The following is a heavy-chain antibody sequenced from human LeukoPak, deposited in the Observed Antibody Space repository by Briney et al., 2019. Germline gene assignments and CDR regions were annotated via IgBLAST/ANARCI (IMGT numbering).Heavy chain of an antibody. D-gene: IGHD5-18*01. V-gene: IGHV5-51*01. Sequence: HGESLKISCKSSGYTFTNYWIAWVRQMPGKGLELMGIIHPGDSDTRYMPSFQGQVTVSADQSTSTAYLQWSSLKAPDTAMYFCARLFTAMVSGGAFDVWGQGTMVTVSS. CDR1: GYTFTNYW. CDR2: IHPGDSDT. J-gene: IGHJ3*01. CDR3: ARLFTAMVSGGAFDV.